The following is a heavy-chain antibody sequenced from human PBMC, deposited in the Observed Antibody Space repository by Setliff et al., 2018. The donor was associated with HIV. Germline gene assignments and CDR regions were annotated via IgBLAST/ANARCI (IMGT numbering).Heavy chain of an antibody. CDR1: GFTFDDYA. CDR2: ISWDGGST. CDR3: ARSPYGDYGLDY. D-gene: IGHD4-17*01. V-gene: IGHV3-43D*04. Sequence: PGGSLRLSCAASGFTFDDYAMHWVRQAPGKGLEWVSLISWDGGSTYYADSVMGRFTISRDNSKNTLYLQMNSLRAEDTAVYYCARSPYGDYGLDYWGQGTLVTVSS. J-gene: IGHJ4*02.